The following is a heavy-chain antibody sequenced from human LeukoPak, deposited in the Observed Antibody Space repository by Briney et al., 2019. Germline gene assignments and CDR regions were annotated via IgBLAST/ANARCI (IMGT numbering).Heavy chain of an antibody. V-gene: IGHV3-48*03. CDR2: ISSSGSTI. Sequence: PGGSLRLSCAASGFTFSSYEMNWVRQAPGKGLEWVSYISSSGSTIYYADSVKGRFTISRDNAKNTLYLQMNSLRAEDTAIYYCAKNGDRGAYCTGGTCYPYFYYYMDVWGKGTTVTI. J-gene: IGHJ6*03. CDR1: GFTFSSYE. D-gene: IGHD2-15*01. CDR3: AKNGDRGAYCTGGTCYPYFYYYMDV.